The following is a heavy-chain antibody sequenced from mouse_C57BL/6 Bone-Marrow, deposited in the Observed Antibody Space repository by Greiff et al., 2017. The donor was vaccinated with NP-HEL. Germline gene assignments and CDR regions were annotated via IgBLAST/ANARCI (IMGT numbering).Heavy chain of an antibody. Sequence: VQLQHSGPELVKPGDSVKISCKASGYSFTGYFMNWVMQSHGKSLEWIGRINPYNGDTFYNQKFKGKATLTVDKSSSTAHMELRSLTSEDSAVYYCARLGAIYYDYPYYAMDYWGQGTSVTVSS. V-gene: IGHV1-20*01. CDR1: GYSFTGYF. CDR3: ARLGAIYYDYPYYAMDY. J-gene: IGHJ4*01. D-gene: IGHD2-4*01. CDR2: INPYNGDT.